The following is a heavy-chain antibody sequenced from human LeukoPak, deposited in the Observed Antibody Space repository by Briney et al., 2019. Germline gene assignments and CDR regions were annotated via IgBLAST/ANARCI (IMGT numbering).Heavy chain of an antibody. CDR3: ARGGVVPAAIDY. Sequence: SVKVSCKASGGTFSSYAIRWVRQAPGQGLEWMGRIIPILGIANYAQKFQGRVTITADKSTSTAYMELSSLRSEDTAVYYCARGGVVPAAIDYWGQGTLVTVSS. J-gene: IGHJ4*02. V-gene: IGHV1-69*04. CDR2: IIPILGIA. CDR1: GGTFSSYA. D-gene: IGHD2-2*01.